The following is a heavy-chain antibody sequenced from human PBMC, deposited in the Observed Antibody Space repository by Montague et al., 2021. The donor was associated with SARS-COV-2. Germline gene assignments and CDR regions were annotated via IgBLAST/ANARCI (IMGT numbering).Heavy chain of an antibody. CDR3: ARVGSSGWYAPGYFDY. J-gene: IGHJ4*02. D-gene: IGHD6-19*01. CDR2: ISYSGST. Sequence: SETLSLTCSVSGGSISGYYWSWIRQPPGKGLEWFGSISYSGSTYYNPSLKGRVTISVDTSKHQFSLRLSSVTAADTAVYYCARVGSSGWYAPGYFDYWGQGTLVTVSS. V-gene: IGHV4-39*01. CDR1: GGSISGYY.